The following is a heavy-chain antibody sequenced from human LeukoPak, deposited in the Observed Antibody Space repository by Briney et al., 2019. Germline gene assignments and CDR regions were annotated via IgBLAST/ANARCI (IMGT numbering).Heavy chain of an antibody. V-gene: IGHV4-34*01. D-gene: IGHD3-9*01. CDR2: INHSGST. Sequence: SETLSLTCAVYGGSFSGYYWSWIRQPPGKGLEWIGEINHSGSTNYNPSLKSRVTISVDTSKNQFSLKLSSVTAADTAVYYCARFSRYYDILTGYYSRYFDYWGQGTLVTVSS. J-gene: IGHJ4*02. CDR1: GGSFSGYY. CDR3: ARFSRYYDILTGYYSRYFDY.